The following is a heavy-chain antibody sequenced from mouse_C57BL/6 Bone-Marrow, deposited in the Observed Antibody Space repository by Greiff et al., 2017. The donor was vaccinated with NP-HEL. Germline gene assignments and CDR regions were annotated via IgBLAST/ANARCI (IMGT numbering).Heavy chain of an antibody. CDR2: IYPGDGDT. Sequence: VQGVESGPELVKPGASVKISCKASGYAFSSSWMNWVKQRPGKGLEWIGRIYPGDGDTNYNGKFKGKATLTADKSSSTAYMQLSSLTSEDSAVYFCARSDYDAWFAYWGQGTLVTVSA. D-gene: IGHD2-4*01. V-gene: IGHV1-82*01. CDR3: ARSDYDAWFAY. CDR1: GYAFSSSW. J-gene: IGHJ3*01.